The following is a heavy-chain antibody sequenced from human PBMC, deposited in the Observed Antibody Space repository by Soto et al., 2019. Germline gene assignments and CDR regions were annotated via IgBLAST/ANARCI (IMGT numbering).Heavy chain of an antibody. CDR3: ARTEWGYSLLGNFDY. CDR2: ISAYNGNT. CDR1: GYTFTSYG. J-gene: IGHJ4*02. Sequence: QVQLVQSGAEVKKPGASVKVSCKASGYTFTSYGISWARQAPGQGLEWMGWISAYNGNTNYAQKLQGRVTMTTDTSTSTAYMELRSLRSDDTAVYYCARTEWGYSLLGNFDYWGQGTLVTVSS. D-gene: IGHD3-22*01. V-gene: IGHV1-18*01.